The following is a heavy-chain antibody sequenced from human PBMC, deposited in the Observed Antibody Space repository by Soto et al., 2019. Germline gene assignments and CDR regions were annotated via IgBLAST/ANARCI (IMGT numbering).Heavy chain of an antibody. J-gene: IGHJ6*02. Sequence: QVQLVQSGAEVKKPGSSVKVSCKASGGTFSSYAISWVRQAPGQGLEWMGGIIPIFGTANYAQKFQGRFTTTADESTSTAYMELSSLRSADTAVYYCARPTVPSQYYYYGMDVWGQGTTVTVSS. CDR3: ARPTVPSQYYYYGMDV. V-gene: IGHV1-69*12. CDR1: GGTFSSYA. CDR2: IIPIFGTA. D-gene: IGHD2-2*01.